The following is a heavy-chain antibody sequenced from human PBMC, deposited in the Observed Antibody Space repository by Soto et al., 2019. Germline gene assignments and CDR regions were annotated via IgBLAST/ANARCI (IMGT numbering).Heavy chain of an antibody. V-gene: IGHV1-58*01. CDR3: AADLGDTAMVHDY. CDR2: IVVGSGNT. D-gene: IGHD5-18*01. J-gene: IGHJ4*02. CDR1: GFTFTSSA. Sequence: SVKVSCKASGFTFTSSAVQWVRQARGQRLEWIGWIVVGSGNTNYAQKFQERVTITRDMSTSTAYMELSSLRSEDTAVYYCAADLGDTAMVHDYWGQGTLVTFSS.